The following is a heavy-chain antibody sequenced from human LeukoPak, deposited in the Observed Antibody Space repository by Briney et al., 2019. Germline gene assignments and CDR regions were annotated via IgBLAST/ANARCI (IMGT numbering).Heavy chain of an antibody. J-gene: IGHJ4*02. D-gene: IGHD6-6*01. V-gene: IGHV5-51*01. CDR1: GSSFSSYW. CDR2: IYPGDSDT. CDR3: ARPHGSSLPRVFDY. Sequence: GESLKISCKASGSSFSSYWIGWVRKMPGKGLEWMGIIYPGDSDTRYSPSFQGQVTISADKSVSTAYLQWSSLKASDTAMYYCARPHGSSLPRVFDYWGQGTLVTVSS.